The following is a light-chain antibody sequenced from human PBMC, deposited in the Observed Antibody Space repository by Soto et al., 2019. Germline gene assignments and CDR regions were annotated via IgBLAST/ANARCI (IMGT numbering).Light chain of an antibody. Sequence: DIVLTQSPAILSLSPGERATLSCRASQSVSSYLVWFQQKPGQAPRLLIYDASTRATGIPARFSGSGSGTDFTLTISSLEPEDFAVYYCQQRSNWPLTFGPGTKVDIK. CDR1: QSVSSY. CDR3: QQRSNWPLT. CDR2: DAS. J-gene: IGKJ3*01. V-gene: IGKV3-11*01.